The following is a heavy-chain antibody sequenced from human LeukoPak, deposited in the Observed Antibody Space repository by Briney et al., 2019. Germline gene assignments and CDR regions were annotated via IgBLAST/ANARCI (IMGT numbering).Heavy chain of an antibody. J-gene: IGHJ4*02. CDR3: ASSSRAGWLLHHYAFDY. V-gene: IGHV1-46*01. Sequence: ASVKVSCKASGYTFTSYYMHWVRQAPGQGLEWMGIINPSGGSTSYAQKFQGRVTMTRDTSTSTVYMELSSLRSEDTAVYYCASSSRAGWLLHHYAFDYWGQGTLVTVSS. D-gene: IGHD3-3*01. CDR2: INPSGGST. CDR1: GYTFTSYY.